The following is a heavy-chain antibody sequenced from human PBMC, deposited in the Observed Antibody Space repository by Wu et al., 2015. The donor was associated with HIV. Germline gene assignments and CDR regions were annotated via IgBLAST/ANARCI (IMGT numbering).Heavy chain of an antibody. Sequence: QVQLVQSGAEVKKPGSSVKVSCKASGGIFGSFAINWVRQAPGQGPEWMGGVIPIFDSTNSAQKFQGRLTISADESTTTAYMELSSLRSEDTAVYYCARGRQYSSSWSRRNYWFDPWGQGTLVTVSS. CDR3: ARGRQYSSSWSRRNYWFDP. J-gene: IGHJ5*02. V-gene: IGHV1-69*12. CDR1: GGIFGSFA. D-gene: IGHD6-13*01. CDR2: VIPIFDST.